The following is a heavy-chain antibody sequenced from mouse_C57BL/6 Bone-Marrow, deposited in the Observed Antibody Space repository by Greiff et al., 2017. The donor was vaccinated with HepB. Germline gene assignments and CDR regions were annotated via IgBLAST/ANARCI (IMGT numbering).Heavy chain of an antibody. Sequence: DVQLVESGGGLVKPGGSLKLSCAASGFTFSDYGMHWVHQAPEKGLEWVAYISSGSSTIYYADTVKGRFTISRDNAKNTLFLQMTSLRSEDTAMYYCARRWCYAMDYWGQGTSVTVSS. CDR2: ISSGSSTI. CDR1: GFTFSDYG. J-gene: IGHJ4*01. D-gene: IGHD1-1*02. CDR3: ARRWCYAMDY. V-gene: IGHV5-17*01.